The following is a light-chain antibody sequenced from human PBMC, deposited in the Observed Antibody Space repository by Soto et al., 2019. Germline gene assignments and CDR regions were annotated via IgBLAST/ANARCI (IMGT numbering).Light chain of an antibody. J-gene: IGLJ2*01. CDR1: SSDVGGYNY. CDR3: SSYTSSSLVV. CDR2: DVS. V-gene: IGLV2-14*01. Sequence: QSALTQPASVSGSPGQSITISCTGTSSDVGGYNYVSWYQQHPGKAPKLMIYDVSNRPSGVSNRFSGSKSGNTASLTISGLQAEDEADYYCSSYTSSSLVVFGEGTKVTVL.